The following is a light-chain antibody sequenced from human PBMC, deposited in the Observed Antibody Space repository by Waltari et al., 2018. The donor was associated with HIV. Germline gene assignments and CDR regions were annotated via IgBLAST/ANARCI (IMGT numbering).Light chain of an antibody. CDR2: EAS. Sequence: DIQMTQSPSTLSASVGARVTITCRASENISKWLPWYQQRPGNAPKLLIYEASSSQSGVPSRFSGSGSGTEFTLTISSLQPDDFATYYCQQYKSYSRTFGQGTRVEIK. CDR1: ENISKW. V-gene: IGKV1-5*03. J-gene: IGKJ1*01. CDR3: QQYKSYSRT.